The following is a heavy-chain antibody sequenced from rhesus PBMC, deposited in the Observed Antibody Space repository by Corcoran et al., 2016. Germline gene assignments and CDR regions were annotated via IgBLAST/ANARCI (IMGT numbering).Heavy chain of an antibody. Sequence: QVRLQESGPGLVKPSETLSLTCAVSGASIINRCYWNWVRQPPGQGQEWIGKIIGNRTNPHYNPSLKSRVTISKDTSKNQFFRGLNSVTAAETAGYYGAEGGSWLHDSLDVWGRGVLVTVSS. CDR2: IIGNRTNP. J-gene: IGHJ5-2*02. CDR1: GASIINRCY. V-gene: IGHV4S9*01. D-gene: IGHD6-25*01. CDR3: AEGGSWLHDSLDV.